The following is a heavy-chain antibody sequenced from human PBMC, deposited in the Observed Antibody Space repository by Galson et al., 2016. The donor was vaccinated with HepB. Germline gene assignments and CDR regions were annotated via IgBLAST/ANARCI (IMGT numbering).Heavy chain of an antibody. CDR1: GFTFSNSA. J-gene: IGHJ6*02. Sequence: SLRLSCAASGFTFSNSAMHWVRQAPGKGLEHVSAISSNGHNTYYADSAKGRFTISRDNSRKTLYLQMSSLRAEDTAGYYCVKEGQWLVLGYYYEMDVWGPGTTVTVSS. CDR2: ISSNGHNT. CDR3: VKEGQWLVLGYYYEMDV. V-gene: IGHV3-64D*06. D-gene: IGHD6-19*01.